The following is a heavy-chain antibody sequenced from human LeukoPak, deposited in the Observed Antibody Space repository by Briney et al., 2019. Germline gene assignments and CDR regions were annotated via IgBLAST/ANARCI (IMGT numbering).Heavy chain of an antibody. CDR3: ARPHYSSIDV. CDR2: INADGSTT. Sequence: GRSLRLSWAPSGFTFISYWMHWGRQPPGEWRVWISGINADGSTTRYADSVKGRVTISRDNTNHTLYPQMNSLRAEDTAVYYCARPHYSSIDVWGHGPTLTVP. V-gene: IGHV3-74*01. CDR1: GFTFISYW. J-gene: IGHJ6*02.